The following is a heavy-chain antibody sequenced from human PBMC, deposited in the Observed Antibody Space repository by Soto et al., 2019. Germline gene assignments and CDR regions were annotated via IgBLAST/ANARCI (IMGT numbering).Heavy chain of an antibody. Sequence: ASVKVSCKASGYTFTGYYMHWVRQAPGQGLEGMGWINPNSGGTNYAQKFQGWVTMTRDTSISTAYMELSRLRSDDTAVYYCAKQLGYCSGGSCPPYYGMDVWGQGTTVTVSS. V-gene: IGHV1-2*04. D-gene: IGHD2-15*01. CDR1: GYTFTGYY. CDR2: INPNSGGT. CDR3: AKQLGYCSGGSCPPYYGMDV. J-gene: IGHJ6*02.